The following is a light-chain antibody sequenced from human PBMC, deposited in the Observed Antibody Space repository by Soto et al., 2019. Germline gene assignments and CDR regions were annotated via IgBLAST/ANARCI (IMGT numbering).Light chain of an antibody. Sequence: DIQMTQSPSSLSASVGARVTITCRAGQTVTDYLNWYQHKPGKAPKLLIYSASTLQRGVPSRFSVSRSGTDFTLPNTSPHPEDFGTYYCHQTYSTPQTVRQGTSVEFK. CDR3: HQTYSTPQT. J-gene: IGKJ1*01. V-gene: IGKV1-39*01. CDR2: SAS. CDR1: QTVTDY.